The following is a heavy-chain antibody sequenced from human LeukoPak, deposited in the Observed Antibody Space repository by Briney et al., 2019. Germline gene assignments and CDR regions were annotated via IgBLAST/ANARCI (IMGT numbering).Heavy chain of an antibody. V-gene: IGHV1-46*01. Sequence: ASVKVSCKASGYTFTSYDINWVRRAPGQGLEWMGIINPSGGGTTYAQKFQGRVTLTRDMSTSTVYLDLSSLRSEDTAVYYCARESQLAVAGTSFDYWGQGTLVTVSS. CDR3: ARESQLAVAGTSFDY. J-gene: IGHJ4*02. D-gene: IGHD6-19*01. CDR2: INPSGGGT. CDR1: GYTFTSYD.